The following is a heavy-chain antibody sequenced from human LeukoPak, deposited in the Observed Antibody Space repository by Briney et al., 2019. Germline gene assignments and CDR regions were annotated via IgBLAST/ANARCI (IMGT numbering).Heavy chain of an antibody. J-gene: IGHJ4*02. CDR1: GFTFSSYS. V-gene: IGHV3-48*01. Sequence: TGGSLRLSCAASGFTFSSYSMNWVRQAPGKGLEWVSYISSSSNTIYYADSVKGRFTISRDNAKNSLYLQVNSLRAEDTAVYYCARDLYYYDTEIDYWGQGTLVTVST. CDR2: ISSSSNTI. CDR3: ARDLYYYDTEIDY. D-gene: IGHD3-22*01.